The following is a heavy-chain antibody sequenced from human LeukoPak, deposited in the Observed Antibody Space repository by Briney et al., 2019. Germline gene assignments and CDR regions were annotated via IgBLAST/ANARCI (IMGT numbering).Heavy chain of an antibody. Sequence: SETLSLTCTASGCSISSYYWSWIRQPPGKGLEWIGYIYYSGSTNYNPSLKSRVTISVDTSKNQFSLKLSSVTAADTAVYYCARRDSINLDAFDIWGQGTMVTVSS. CDR1: GCSISSYY. CDR3: ARRDSINLDAFDI. J-gene: IGHJ3*02. CDR2: IYYSGST. D-gene: IGHD3-3*02. V-gene: IGHV4-59*08.